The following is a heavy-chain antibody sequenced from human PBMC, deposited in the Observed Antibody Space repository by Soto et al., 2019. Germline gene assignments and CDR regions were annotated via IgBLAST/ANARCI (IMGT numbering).Heavy chain of an antibody. D-gene: IGHD6-13*01. CDR3: AHRRPYSNAPEYFFDY. CDR1: GFSLSNSGVD. J-gene: IGHJ4*02. Sequence: QITLKESGPTLVKPTQTLTLTCTFSGFSLSNSGVDVGWIRQPPGKALEWLALIYWDDDKRYSPSLKSRLTITKDTSKNQVVLTMTNMDPVDTATYYCAHRRPYSNAPEYFFDYWGQGTLVTVSS. V-gene: IGHV2-5*02. CDR2: IYWDDDK.